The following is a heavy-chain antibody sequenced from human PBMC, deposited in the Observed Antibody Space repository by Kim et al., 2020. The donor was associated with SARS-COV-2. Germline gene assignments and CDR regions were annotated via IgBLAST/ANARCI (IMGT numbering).Heavy chain of an antibody. V-gene: IGHV3-23*01. CDR2: ISGSGSST. CDR3: AKSPCLGEFAYSPPPMFYFDN. D-gene: IGHD3-10*02. J-gene: IGHJ4*02. CDR1: GFTLSNYA. Sequence: GGSLRLSCSVSGFTLSNYAMSWVRQAPGKGLEWVSAISGSGSSTYIADSVRGRFTISRDSAKNTVYLQMQSLRADDTAVYYCAKSPCLGEFAYSPPPMFYFDNWGQGSLVTVSS.